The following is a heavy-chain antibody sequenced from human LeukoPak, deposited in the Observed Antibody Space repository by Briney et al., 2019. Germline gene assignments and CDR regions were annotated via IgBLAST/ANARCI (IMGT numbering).Heavy chain of an antibody. CDR2: INHSGST. CDR3: ATYSNSWYSPFDY. CDR1: GWFFGGYY. D-gene: IGHD6-13*01. J-gene: IGHJ4*02. Sequence: PSETLSLTCAVYGWFFGGYYWGWIRQPPGKGLEWIGEINHSGSTNYNPSLKSRVTISVDTSKNQFSLKLSSVTAADTAVYYCATYSNSWYSPFDYWGQGTLVTVSS. V-gene: IGHV4-34*01.